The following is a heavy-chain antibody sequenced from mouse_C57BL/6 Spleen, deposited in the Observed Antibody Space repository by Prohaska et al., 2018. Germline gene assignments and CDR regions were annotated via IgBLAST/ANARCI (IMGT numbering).Heavy chain of an antibody. Sequence: QVQLQQSGAELVKPGASVKISCKASGYAFSSYWMNWVKQRPGKGLEWIGQIYPGDGDTNYNGKFKGKATLTADKSSSTAYMQLSSLTSEDSAVYFCARGTGHYDGGWYFDVWGTGTTVTVSS. CDR1: GYAFSSYW. D-gene: IGHD1-2*01. CDR3: ARGTGHYDGGWYFDV. J-gene: IGHJ1*03. V-gene: IGHV1-80*01. CDR2: IYPGDGDT.